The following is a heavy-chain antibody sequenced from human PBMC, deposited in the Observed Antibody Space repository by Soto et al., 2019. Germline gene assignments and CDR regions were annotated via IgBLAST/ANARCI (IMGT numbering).Heavy chain of an antibody. Sequence: GGSLRLSCAASGFTFSSYGMHWVRQAPGKGLEWVAIISYDGGNKYYADSVKGRFTISRDNSKNTLYLQMNSLRAEDTAVYYCTRDRGYSYLRDYYYMDVWGKGTTVTVSS. CDR3: TRDRGYSYLRDYYYMDV. CDR1: GFTFSSYG. D-gene: IGHD5-18*01. CDR2: ISYDGGNK. J-gene: IGHJ6*03. V-gene: IGHV3-30*03.